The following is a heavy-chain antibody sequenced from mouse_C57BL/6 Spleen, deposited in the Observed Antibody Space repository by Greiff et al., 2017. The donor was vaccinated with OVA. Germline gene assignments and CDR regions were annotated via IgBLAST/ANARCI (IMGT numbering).Heavy chain of an antibody. Sequence: DVQLVESGGGLVKPGGSLKLSCAASGFTFSDYGMHWVRQAPEKGLEWVAYISSGSSTIYYADTVKGRFTISRDNAKNTLFLQMTSLRSEDTAMYYCAMPYYYGSSYLSYWYFDVWGTGTTVTVSS. D-gene: IGHD1-1*01. CDR2: ISSGSSTI. J-gene: IGHJ1*03. CDR1: GFTFSDYG. V-gene: IGHV5-17*01. CDR3: AMPYYYGSSYLSYWYFDV.